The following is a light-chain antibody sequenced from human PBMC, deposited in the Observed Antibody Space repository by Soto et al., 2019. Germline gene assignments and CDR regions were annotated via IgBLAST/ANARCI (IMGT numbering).Light chain of an antibody. J-gene: IGKJ1*01. CDR2: RAS. CDR3: HQYDSYPRT. Sequence: SQSLDRDYLAWSQQKPGKAPKLLIYRASTLESGVPARFTGGGSRTAFTLTISSLEPDDFATYYCHQYDSYPRTFGQGPKVDIK. CDR1: QSLDRDY. V-gene: IGKV1-5*03.